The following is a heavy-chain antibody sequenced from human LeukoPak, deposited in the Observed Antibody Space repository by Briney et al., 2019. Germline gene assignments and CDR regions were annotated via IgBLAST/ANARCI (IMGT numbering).Heavy chain of an antibody. J-gene: IGHJ5*02. CDR2: ISAYDGNT. D-gene: IGHD3-10*01. CDR1: GYTFTSYG. V-gene: IGHV1-18*01. Sequence: ASVKVSCKASGYTFTSYGMSWVRQAPGQGLEWMGWISAYDGNTNYAQKLQGRVTITTDTSTSTAYMELRSLRSDDTAVYYCATGYGSGSDLGPLYNWFDPWGQGTLVTVSS. CDR3: ATGYGSGSDLGPLYNWFDP.